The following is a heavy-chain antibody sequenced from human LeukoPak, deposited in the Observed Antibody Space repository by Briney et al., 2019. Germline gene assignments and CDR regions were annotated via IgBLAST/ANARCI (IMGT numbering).Heavy chain of an antibody. CDR2: FDPEDGET. CDR1: GYTLTELS. D-gene: IGHD3-10*01. V-gene: IGHV1-24*01. Sequence: GASVKVSCKVSGYTLTELSMHWVRQAPGKGLEWMGGFDPEDGETIYAQKFQGRVTMTEDTSTDTAYMELSSMRSEDTAVYYCATTGIRGVIITQNWFDPWGQGTLVTVSS. CDR3: ATTGIRGVIITQNWFDP. J-gene: IGHJ5*02.